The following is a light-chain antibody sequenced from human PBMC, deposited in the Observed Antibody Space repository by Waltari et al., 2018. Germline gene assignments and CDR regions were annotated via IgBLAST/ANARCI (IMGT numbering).Light chain of an antibody. CDR1: QGVSSN. J-gene: IGKJ5*01. Sequence: EIVMTQSPATLSVSPGETATLSCRASQGVSSNLAWYQQKPGQGPRLLIFGASTRATAIPPRFSGSGSGTEFTLTISGLHSEDFAVYYCQQYNDWVTFGQGTRLDIK. V-gene: IGKV3-15*01. CDR2: GAS. CDR3: QQYNDWVT.